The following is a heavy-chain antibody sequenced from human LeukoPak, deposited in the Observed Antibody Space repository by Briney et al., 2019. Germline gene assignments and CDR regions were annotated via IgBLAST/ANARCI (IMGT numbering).Heavy chain of an antibody. CDR1: GFTFRTYW. Sequence: GGSLRLSCAASGFTFRTYWMTWVRQAPGKGLEWVANIKQDANEKYYVDSVKGRFTISRDNAKNSLYLQMNSLRAEDTAVYYCARVFNYDFWSGQSYYFDYWGQGTLVTVSS. CDR3: ARVFNYDFWSGQSYYFDY. D-gene: IGHD3-3*01. J-gene: IGHJ4*02. V-gene: IGHV3-7*01. CDR2: IKQDANEK.